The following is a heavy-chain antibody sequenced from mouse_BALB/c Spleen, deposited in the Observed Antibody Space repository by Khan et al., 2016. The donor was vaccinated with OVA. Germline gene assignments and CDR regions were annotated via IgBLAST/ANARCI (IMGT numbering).Heavy chain of an antibody. CDR1: GFSLDNYS. Sequence: QVQLKESGPGLVQPSQSLSITCTVSGFSLDNYSVHWIRQSPGKGLEWLGVIWSAGSTDYNAAFISRLTITKDNSRSQVFFKVINQQPNDTAIYYCARRGYDYGRGALFAYWGQGTLVTVSA. CDR3: ARRGYDYGRGALFAY. CDR2: IWSAGST. D-gene: IGHD2-4*01. J-gene: IGHJ3*01. V-gene: IGHV2-2*02.